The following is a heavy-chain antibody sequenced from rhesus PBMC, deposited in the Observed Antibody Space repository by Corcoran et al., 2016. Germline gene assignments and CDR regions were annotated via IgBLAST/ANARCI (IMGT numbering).Heavy chain of an antibody. CDR3: ARGRSVAAGLFDY. Sequence: QVQLQESGPGVVKPSETLSLTCAVSGGSIRDSYRWSWIRQPPGKGLEWIGYIYGSRKSTNYNPALNSRVTMAKDTSKNQGSLKLGSGTAADTAVYYCARGRSVAAGLFDYWGQGVLVTVSS. CDR2: IYGSRKST. D-gene: IGHD6-13*01. J-gene: IGHJ4*01. CDR1: GGSIRDSYR. V-gene: IGHV4S10*01.